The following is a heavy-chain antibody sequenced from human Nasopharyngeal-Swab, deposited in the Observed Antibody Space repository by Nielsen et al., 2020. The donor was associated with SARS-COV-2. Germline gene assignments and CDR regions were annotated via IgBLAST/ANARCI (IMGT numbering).Heavy chain of an antibody. CDR3: ARGYSSGWYFD. D-gene: IGHD6-19*01. V-gene: IGHV4-59*08. J-gene: IGHJ4*02. CDR1: GGSISSYY. Sequence: GSLRLSCTVSGGSISSYYWSWIRQPPGKGLEWIGYIYYSGSTNYNPSLKSRVTISVDMSKNQFSLKLSSVTAADTAVYYCARGYSSGWYFDWGQGTLVTVSS. CDR2: IYYSGST.